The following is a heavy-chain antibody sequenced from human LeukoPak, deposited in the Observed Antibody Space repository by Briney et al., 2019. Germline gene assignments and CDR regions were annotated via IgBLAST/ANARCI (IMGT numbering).Heavy chain of an antibody. Sequence: PGGSLRLSCAASGFTFTSYWMSWVRQAPGKGLEWVANIKHDGSEKYYVGSLEGRFTISRDNAKNSLYLQMNSLRVEDTAVYYCARDREYYDVWNGYFQGDNWGQGTLVTVSS. CDR3: ARDREYYDVWNGYFQGDN. CDR2: IKHDGSEK. J-gene: IGHJ4*02. V-gene: IGHV3-7*01. D-gene: IGHD3-3*01. CDR1: GFTFTSYW.